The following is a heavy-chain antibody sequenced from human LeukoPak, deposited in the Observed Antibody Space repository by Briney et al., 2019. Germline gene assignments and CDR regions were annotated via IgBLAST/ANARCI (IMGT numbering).Heavy chain of an antibody. Sequence: SETLSLTCTVSGGSISSSSYYWVWIRQPPGKGLEWIGSIYYSGSTYYNPSLKSRVTISVDTSKNQFSLKLSSVTAADTAVYYCARTSIVVVPAAKGDYYYGMDVWGQGTTVTVSS. CDR2: IYYSGST. CDR3: ARTSIVVVPAAKGDYYYGMDV. D-gene: IGHD2-2*01. V-gene: IGHV4-39*01. CDR1: GGSISSSSYY. J-gene: IGHJ6*02.